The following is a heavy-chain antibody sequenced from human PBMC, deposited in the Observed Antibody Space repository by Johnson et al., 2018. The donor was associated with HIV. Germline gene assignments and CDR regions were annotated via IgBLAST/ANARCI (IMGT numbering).Heavy chain of an antibody. V-gene: IGHV3-30-3*01. CDR2: ISYDGSNK. CDR3: AREARRYDDGSSGYGERTC. J-gene: IGHJ3*01. D-gene: IGHD3-22*01. CDR1: GFTFSSYA. Sequence: QVQLVESGGGVVQPGRSLRLPCAASGFTFSSYAMHWVRQAPGKGLEWVAVISYDGSNKYYADSVKGRFTISRDNAKNSLYLQMNSLRAEDTAVYYCAREARRYDDGSSGYGERTCWGKGTMVTVSS.